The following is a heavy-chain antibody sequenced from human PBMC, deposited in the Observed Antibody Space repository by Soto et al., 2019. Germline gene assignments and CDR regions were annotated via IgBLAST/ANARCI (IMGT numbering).Heavy chain of an antibody. CDR1: GGPISSSY. Sequence: SETLSLTCTVSGGPISSSYWSWIRQPPGKGLEWIGYLYHSGSTNYNPSLRSRVSISVDTSKNQFSLTLSSVTAADTAVYYCARTYGSGNWFDPWGQGTLVTVS. J-gene: IGHJ5*02. D-gene: IGHD3-10*01. CDR3: ARTYGSGNWFDP. CDR2: LYHSGST. V-gene: IGHV4-59*01.